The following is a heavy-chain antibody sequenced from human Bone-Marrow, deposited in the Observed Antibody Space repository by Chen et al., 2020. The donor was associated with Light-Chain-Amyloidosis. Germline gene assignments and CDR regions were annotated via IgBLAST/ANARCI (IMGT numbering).Heavy chain of an antibody. CDR3: ARTPDATHYYYGMDV. CDR2: INTANGYT. J-gene: IGHJ6*02. D-gene: IGHD2-15*01. Sequence: QVQLVQSGAEVTKPGASVKVSCKASGYSFTNYVIHWVRQAPGQRLEWMGWINTANGYTKYSQKFQGRVTINRDTSASTAYMEVSSLRFEDTAVYYCARTPDATHYYYGMDVWGQGTTVTVSS. V-gene: IGHV1-3*04. CDR1: GYSFTNYV.